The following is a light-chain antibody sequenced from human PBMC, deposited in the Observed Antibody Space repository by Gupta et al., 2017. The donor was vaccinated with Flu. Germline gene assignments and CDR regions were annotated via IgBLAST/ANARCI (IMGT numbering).Light chain of an antibody. Sequence: DIQMTQYPSSMSASLGDRVTITCRASKIISSYLNWYQQKPGKAPKLLNYAASSLQSVVPSRFSGRGSGTDFTLTSSILQPEDFATYYCQHSYSTPPTFGQGTKLEIK. V-gene: IGKV1-39*01. J-gene: IGKJ2*01. CDR1: KIISSY. CDR3: QHSYSTPPT. CDR2: AAS.